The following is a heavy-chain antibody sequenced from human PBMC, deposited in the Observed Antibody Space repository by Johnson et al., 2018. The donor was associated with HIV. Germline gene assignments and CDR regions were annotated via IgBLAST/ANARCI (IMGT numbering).Heavy chain of an antibody. Sequence: QVQLVESGGGVVQPGRSLRLSCAASGFTFSSYAMHWVCQAPGKGLEWVAVISYDGSNEYFADSVKGRFTISRDNFKNTLYLQMNSLRAEDTAVYYYARGLNCTNGVCYTWAFDIWGQGTMVTVSS. V-gene: IGHV3-30-3*01. D-gene: IGHD2-8*01. CDR1: GFTFSSYA. CDR2: ISYDGSNE. J-gene: IGHJ3*02. CDR3: ARGLNCTNGVCYTWAFDI.